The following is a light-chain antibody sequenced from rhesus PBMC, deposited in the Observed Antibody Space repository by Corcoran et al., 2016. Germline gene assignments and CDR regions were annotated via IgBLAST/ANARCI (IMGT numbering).Light chain of an antibody. Sequence: DIQMTQSPSSLSASVGDKVTITCRARQAISSWLAWYQQNPGKTPKLLSYKASSLQSGVPSRFNGSGEGTDFTLTISSRQPEDFATYYCLHYSTSPPTFGQGTQVEIK. CDR1: QAISSW. CDR2: KAS. CDR3: LHYSTSPPT. J-gene: IGKJ1*01. V-gene: IGKV1-22*01.